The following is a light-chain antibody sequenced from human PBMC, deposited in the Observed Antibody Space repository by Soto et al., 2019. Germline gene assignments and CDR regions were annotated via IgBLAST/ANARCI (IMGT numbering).Light chain of an antibody. Sequence: EIVLTQSPGTLSLSPGERATLSCRASQSVSSNYLVWYQQKPGQAPRLLIYDASSRATGIPDRFSGSGSGTDFTLTISRLEPEDFAVYYCQQYGSSPPMYTFGQGTKLEIK. CDR3: QQYGSSPPMYT. CDR2: DAS. V-gene: IGKV3-20*01. CDR1: QSVSSNY. J-gene: IGKJ2*01.